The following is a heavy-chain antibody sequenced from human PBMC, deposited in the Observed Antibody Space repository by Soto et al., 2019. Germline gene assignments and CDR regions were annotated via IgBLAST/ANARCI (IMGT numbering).Heavy chain of an antibody. CDR1: GFTFSGYA. Sequence: LGGSLRLSCEASGFTFSGYAMTWVRQAPGKGLEWVSTISGTGGSTYYADSVMGRFTISRDNSKNTLYLQMNSLRAEDTAVFYCAKGESLSSSWSWFDYWGQGTLVTVSS. D-gene: IGHD6-13*01. V-gene: IGHV3-23*01. CDR2: ISGTGGST. CDR3: AKGESLSSSWSWFDY. J-gene: IGHJ4*02.